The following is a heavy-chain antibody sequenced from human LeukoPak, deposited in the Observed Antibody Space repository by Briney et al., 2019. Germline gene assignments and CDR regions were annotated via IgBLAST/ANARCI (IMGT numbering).Heavy chain of an antibody. CDR2: ISGSGDST. J-gene: IGHJ6*03. CDR3: ASYSGSYSLYYYYMDV. V-gene: IGHV3-23*01. Sequence: GGSLRLSCAASGFTFSRYATSWVRQAPGKGLEWVSAISGSGDSTYYADSLKGRFTISRDNAKNSLYLQMNSLRAEDTAVYYCASYSGSYSLYYYYMDVWGKGTTVTVSS. D-gene: IGHD1-26*01. CDR1: GFTFSRYA.